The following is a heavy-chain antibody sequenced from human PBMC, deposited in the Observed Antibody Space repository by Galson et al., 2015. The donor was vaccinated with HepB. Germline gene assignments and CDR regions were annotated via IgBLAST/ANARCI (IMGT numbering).Heavy chain of an antibody. D-gene: IGHD3-22*01. Sequence: TLSLTCTVSGGSISSSSYYWGWIRQPPGKGLEWIGSIYYSGSTYYNPSLKSRVTISVDTSKNQFSLKLSSVTAADTAVYYCARLIVVVTPRRVPDAFDIWGQGTMVTVSS. CDR2: IYYSGST. V-gene: IGHV4-39*01. CDR3: ARLIVVVTPRRVPDAFDI. CDR1: GGSISSSSYY. J-gene: IGHJ3*02.